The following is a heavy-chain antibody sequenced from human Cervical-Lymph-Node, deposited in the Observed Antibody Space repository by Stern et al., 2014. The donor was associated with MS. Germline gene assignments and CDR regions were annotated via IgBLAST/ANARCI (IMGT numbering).Heavy chain of an antibody. V-gene: IGHV3-7*01. CDR1: GFTFSSYW. CDR2: IKNDGSEK. Sequence: EVQLVESGGGLVQPGGSLRLSCAASGFTFSSYWMSWVRQAPGKGLEWVANIKNDGSEKYFVDSVKGRFTISRDNAKNSLYLQMNSLRAEDTAVYYCARERRRSVALDYWGQGTLVTVSS. D-gene: IGHD6-19*01. CDR3: ARERRRSVALDY. J-gene: IGHJ4*02.